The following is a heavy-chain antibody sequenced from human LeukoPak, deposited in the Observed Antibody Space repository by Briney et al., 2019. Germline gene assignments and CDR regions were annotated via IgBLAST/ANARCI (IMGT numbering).Heavy chain of an antibody. CDR1: GFTFSSYA. Sequence: SGGSLRLSCAASGFTFSSYAMSWVRQAPGKGLEWVSAISGSGGSTYYADSVKGRFTISRDNSKNTLYLQMNSLRAEDTAVYYCAREHYYDSSGYYRDFDIWGQGTMVTVSS. D-gene: IGHD3-22*01. CDR2: ISGSGGST. V-gene: IGHV3-23*01. J-gene: IGHJ3*02. CDR3: AREHYYDSSGYYRDFDI.